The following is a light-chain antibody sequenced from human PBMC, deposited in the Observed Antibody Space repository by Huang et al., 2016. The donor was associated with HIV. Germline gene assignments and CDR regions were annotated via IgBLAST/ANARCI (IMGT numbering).Light chain of an antibody. J-gene: IGKJ1*01. CDR1: QSVRNY. CDR2: DAS. V-gene: IGKV3-11*01. CDR3: QQRSDRPPWT. Sequence: EIVLTQSPATLSLSPGERATLSCRASQSVRNYLAWYQQKPGQAPRLRIYDASNRATGTPARFSGSGSGTDFTLTISSLEPEDFAVYYCQQRSDRPPWTFGQGTKVEIK.